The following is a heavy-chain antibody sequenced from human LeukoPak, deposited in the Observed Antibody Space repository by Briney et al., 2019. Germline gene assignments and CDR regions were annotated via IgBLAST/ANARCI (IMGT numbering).Heavy chain of an antibody. J-gene: IGHJ4*02. D-gene: IGHD5-18*01. CDR1: GFTFSSYG. CDR2: ISYDGTKK. Sequence: GRSLRLSCAASGFTFSSYGMHWVRQAPGKGLEWVAVISYDGTKKYYADSVKGRFTISRDNSKNTLYLQMNSLRVEDTAVYFCAKEFMADKTISNFDYWGQGTLVTVSS. CDR3: AKEFMADKTISNFDY. V-gene: IGHV3-30*18.